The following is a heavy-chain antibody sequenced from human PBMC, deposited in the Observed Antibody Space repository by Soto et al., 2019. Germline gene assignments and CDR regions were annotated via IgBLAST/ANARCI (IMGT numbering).Heavy chain of an antibody. CDR1: GFILSDYY. Sequence: QVHLEESGGGLVKPGGPLRLSGQASGFILSDYYMSWIRQAPGKGLEWVSDISNSGRITHHADSVEGRFTISRDNAKDSLYLQMNSLRPEDSAIYYCARDHGGGGLTLEYWGQGTLVTVSS. D-gene: IGHD3-16*01. V-gene: IGHV3-11*01. J-gene: IGHJ4*02. CDR3: ARDHGGGGLTLEY. CDR2: ISNSGRIT.